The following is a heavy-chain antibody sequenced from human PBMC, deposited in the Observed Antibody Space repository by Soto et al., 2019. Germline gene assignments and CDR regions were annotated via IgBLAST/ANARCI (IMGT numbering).Heavy chain of an antibody. J-gene: IGHJ4*02. CDR1: GYTFTSYP. V-gene: IGHV1-3*05. CDR3: ARGDWWLFDY. Sequence: QVQLVQSGAEEKKPGASVKVSCKASGYTFTSYPIHWVRQAPGQRLEWMGWINAGNGNTKYSQKFQGRVTITRDTSASTAYMVLTSLKSKYTAMYYCARGDWWLFDYWGQGTLVTVSS. D-gene: IGHD2-8*02. CDR2: INAGNGNT.